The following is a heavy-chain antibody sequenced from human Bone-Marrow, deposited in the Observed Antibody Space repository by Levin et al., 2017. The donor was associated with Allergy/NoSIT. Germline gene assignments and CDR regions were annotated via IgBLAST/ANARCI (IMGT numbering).Heavy chain of an antibody. CDR2: ISHTGRS. CDR3: AGGHGVVAGRAEDQKDDY. V-gene: IGHV4-34*01. J-gene: IGHJ4*02. D-gene: IGHD6-19*01. Sequence: SQTLSLTCAVYGGSFSDYFWTWIRQPPGKGLEWIGEISHTGRSDLNPSLKSRVSLSVDTSKHQFSLQLRSVTAADTAMYYCAGGHGVVAGRAEDQKDDYWGQGTGVTVAS. CDR1: GGSFSDYF.